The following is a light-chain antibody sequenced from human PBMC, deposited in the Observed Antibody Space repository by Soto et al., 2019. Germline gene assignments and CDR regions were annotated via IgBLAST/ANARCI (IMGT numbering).Light chain of an antibody. J-gene: IGKJ5*01. V-gene: IGKV3-20*01. CDR3: QQYVTSPAIT. Sequence: EIVLTQSPGALSLSPGERATLSCWASESVSDYLAWYQQKPGLAPRLLIHGATKRTSGTPDRFSGTGSGTAFTLAISRLGPEDFAVYYCQQYVTSPAITFGQGTRLEIK. CDR2: GAT. CDR1: ESVSDY.